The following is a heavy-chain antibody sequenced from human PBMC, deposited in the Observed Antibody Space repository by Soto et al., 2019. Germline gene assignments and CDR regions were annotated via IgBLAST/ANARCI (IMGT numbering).Heavy chain of an antibody. V-gene: IGHV1-69*06. Sequence: QVQLVQSGAEVKKPGSSVKVSCKASGGTFSSYAISWVRQAPGQGLEWMGGIIPIFGTANYAQKFQVRVTITADKSTSTAYMELSSLRSEDTAVYYCARGQRGGSDLAFDIWGQGTMVTVSS. D-gene: IGHD3-10*01. CDR2: IIPIFGTA. CDR1: GGTFSSYA. CDR3: ARGQRGGSDLAFDI. J-gene: IGHJ3*02.